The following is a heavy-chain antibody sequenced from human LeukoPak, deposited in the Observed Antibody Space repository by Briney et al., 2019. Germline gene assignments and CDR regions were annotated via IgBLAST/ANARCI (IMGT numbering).Heavy chain of an antibody. V-gene: IGHV5-51*01. CDR3: AAGWYGGPYDY. CDR2: IYPGDSDT. D-gene: IGHD6-19*01. J-gene: IGHJ4*02. CDR1: GYRFTNYW. Sequence: GESLQISCQGSGYRFTNYWIGWVRQMPGKGPEWMAIIYPGDSDTRYSPSFQGRVTISADKSISTAYLQWSSLKASDTAMYYCAAGWYGGPYDYWGQGILVTVSS.